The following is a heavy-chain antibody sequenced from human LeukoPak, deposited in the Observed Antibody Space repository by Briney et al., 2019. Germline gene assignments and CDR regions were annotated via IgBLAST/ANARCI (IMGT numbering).Heavy chain of an antibody. J-gene: IGHJ4*02. CDR3: ASQDEAAAGAEY. Sequence: ASVKVSCKASGYTFTGYYMHWVRQAPGQGLEWMGWINHNGGGTNYAQKFQGRVTMTRDTSISTAYMELSRLRSDDTAVYYCASQDEAAAGAEYWGQGTLVTVSS. CDR2: INHNGGGT. CDR1: GYTFTGYY. V-gene: IGHV1-2*02. D-gene: IGHD6-13*01.